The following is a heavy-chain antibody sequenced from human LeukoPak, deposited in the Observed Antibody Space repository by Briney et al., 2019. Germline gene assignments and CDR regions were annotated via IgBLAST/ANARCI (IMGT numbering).Heavy chain of an antibody. V-gene: IGHV3-48*04. CDR2: ISSSSSTI. D-gene: IGHD3-10*02. J-gene: IGHJ3*02. CDR3: ARDATMIGMIGPDAFDI. Sequence: PGGSLRLSCAASGFTFSSYSMNWVRQAPGKGLEWVSYISSSSSTIYYADSVKGRFTISRDNAKNSLYLQMNSLRAEDTAVYYCARDATMIGMIGPDAFDIWGQGTMVTVSS. CDR1: GFTFSSYS.